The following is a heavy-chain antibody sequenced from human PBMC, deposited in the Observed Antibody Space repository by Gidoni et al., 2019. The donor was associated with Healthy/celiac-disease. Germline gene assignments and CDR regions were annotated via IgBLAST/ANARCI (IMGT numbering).Heavy chain of an antibody. CDR2: IYYSGST. CDR3: ARAPRWPGWVYNWFDP. V-gene: IGHV4-61*01. D-gene: IGHD2-15*01. Sequence: QVQLQESGPGLVKPSETLSLTCTVSGGSVSSGSYYWSWIRQPPGKGLEWIGYIYYSGSTNYNPSLKSRVTISVDTSKNQFSLKLSSVTAADTAVYYCARAPRWPGWVYNWFDPWGQGTLVTVSS. J-gene: IGHJ5*02. CDR1: GGSVSSGSYY.